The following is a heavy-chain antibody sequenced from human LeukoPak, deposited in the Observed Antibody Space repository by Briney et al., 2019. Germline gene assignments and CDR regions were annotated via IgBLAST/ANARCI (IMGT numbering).Heavy chain of an antibody. D-gene: IGHD6-19*01. CDR1: GDSVSRSSYF. V-gene: IGHV4-39*07. CDR2: IYYSGST. CDR3: ASGYSSGWEFDY. Sequence: SETLSLTCTVSGDSVSRSSYFWGWIRQPPGKGLEWIGSIYYSGSTYYNPSLKSRVTISVDTSKNQFSLKLSSVTAADTAVYYCASGYSSGWEFDYWGQGTLVTVSS. J-gene: IGHJ4*02.